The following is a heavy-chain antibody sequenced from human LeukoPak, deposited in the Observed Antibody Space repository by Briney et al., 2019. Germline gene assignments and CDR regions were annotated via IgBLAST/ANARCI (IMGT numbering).Heavy chain of an antibody. Sequence: SETLSLTCAVYGGSFSGYYWRWIRQPPGKGLEWIGEINHSGSTNYNPSLKSRVTISVDTSKNQFSLKLSSVTAADTAVYYCASRKITMVRGVKNWFDPWGQGTLVTVSS. CDR3: ASRKITMVRGVKNWFDP. J-gene: IGHJ5*02. CDR2: INHSGST. D-gene: IGHD3-10*01. V-gene: IGHV4-34*01. CDR1: GGSFSGYY.